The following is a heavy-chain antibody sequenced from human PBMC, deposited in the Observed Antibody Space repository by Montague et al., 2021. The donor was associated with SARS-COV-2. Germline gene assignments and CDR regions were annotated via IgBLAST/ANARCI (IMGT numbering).Heavy chain of an antibody. D-gene: IGHD5-18*01. CDR2: IYYRGYT. V-gene: IGHV4-59*08. Sequence: SETLSLTCTVSTGSLSTYNWSWIRQPPGKGLEWIGYIYYRGYTNYNPSLKSRITISVDTSKSQFFLRLSSVTAAATAFYYCASHRGGYSYDDYFTHWGQGTLVSVSS. CDR1: TGSLSTYN. CDR3: ASHRGGYSYDDYFTH. J-gene: IGHJ4*02.